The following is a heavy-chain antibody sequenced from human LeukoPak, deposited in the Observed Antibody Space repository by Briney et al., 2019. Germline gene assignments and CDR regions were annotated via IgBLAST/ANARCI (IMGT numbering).Heavy chain of an antibody. V-gene: IGHV4-59*01. D-gene: IGHD6-25*01. CDR2: IYFSGSP. Sequence: SETLSLTCTVSGGAPNSYYRSWIRQPPGKGLEWIGNIYFSGSPNYNPSHKSRVTISVDPSKSQFSLKLRSVTAADTALYFCARGQRIERTFDMWGQGTMVIVSS. J-gene: IGHJ3*02. CDR3: ARGQRIERTFDM. CDR1: GGAPNSYY.